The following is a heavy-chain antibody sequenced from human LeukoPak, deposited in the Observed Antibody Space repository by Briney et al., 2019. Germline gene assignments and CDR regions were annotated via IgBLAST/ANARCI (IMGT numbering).Heavy chain of an antibody. Sequence: PGGSLRLSCAASGFTFSSYAMHWVRQAPGKGLEWVAVISYDGSNKYYADSVKGRFTISRDNSKNTLYLQMNSLRAEDTAVYYCARDGVGYYDSSGYYYFQHWGQGTLVTVSS. J-gene: IGHJ1*01. D-gene: IGHD3-22*01. CDR3: ARDGVGYYDSSGYYYFQH. CDR2: ISYDGSNK. CDR1: GFTFSSYA. V-gene: IGHV3-30-3*01.